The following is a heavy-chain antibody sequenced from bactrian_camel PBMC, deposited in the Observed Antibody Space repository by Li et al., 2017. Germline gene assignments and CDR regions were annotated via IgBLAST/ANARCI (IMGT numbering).Heavy chain of an antibody. V-gene: IGHV3S63*01. Sequence: HVQLVESGGGSVQAGGSLRLSCTTSGFTVDDFDMGWYRQVPNREREGVAGIESDGSTSYLDSVKGRFTISRDNAKNTLYLQMNSLKTEDSAVYFCATFDGLSGGSWYRGFGYWGQGTQVTVS. J-gene: IGHJ6*01. CDR1: GFTVDDFD. CDR3: ATFDGLSGGSWYRGFGY. D-gene: IGHD6*01. CDR2: IESDGST.